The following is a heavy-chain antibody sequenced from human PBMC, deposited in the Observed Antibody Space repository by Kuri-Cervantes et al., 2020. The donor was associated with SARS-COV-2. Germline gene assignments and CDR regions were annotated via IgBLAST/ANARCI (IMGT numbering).Heavy chain of an antibody. D-gene: IGHD3-22*01. CDR3: AREVYYDSGGYYYASLDY. J-gene: IGHJ4*02. V-gene: IGHV3-30*02. CDR2: IRYDGSNK. CDR1: GFTFSSYG. Sequence: GESLKISCAASGFTFSSYGMHWVRQAPGKGLEWVAFIRYDGSNKYYADSVKGRFTISRDNAKNSLYLQMNSLRAEDTAVYYCAREVYYDSGGYYYASLDYWGQGILVTVSS.